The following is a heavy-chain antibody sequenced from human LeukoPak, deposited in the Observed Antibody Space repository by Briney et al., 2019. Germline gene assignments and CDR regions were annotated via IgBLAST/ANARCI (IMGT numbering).Heavy chain of an antibody. Sequence: PGGSLRLSCAASGYTFRTYAMRWVRQAPGKGLEWVSPINRGGDSTYYADSVKGRLSITRDKSTNSLYLQMNMNSAEPAAVYYCTKDYQSPRWSYGYDYWGQGTLVTVSS. J-gene: IGHJ4*02. D-gene: IGHD5-18*01. CDR3: TKDYQSPRWSYGYDY. CDR1: GYTFRTYA. V-gene: IGHV3-23*01. CDR2: INRGGDST.